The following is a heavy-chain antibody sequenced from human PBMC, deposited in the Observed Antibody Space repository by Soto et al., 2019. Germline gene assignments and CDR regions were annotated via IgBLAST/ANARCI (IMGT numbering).Heavy chain of an antibody. D-gene: IGHD6-6*01. Sequence: SETLSLTCAVSGDSISRGGYSWTWIRQPPGKALEWIVNIYDSGSTSYNPSLKSRVTISVDTSKNQYSLRLTSVTAADTAVYFCARGSSSYYDYGMDVWGQGTTVTVYS. CDR3: ARGSSSYYDYGMDV. CDR2: IYDSGST. V-gene: IGHV4-30-2*01. J-gene: IGHJ6*02. CDR1: GDSISRGGYS.